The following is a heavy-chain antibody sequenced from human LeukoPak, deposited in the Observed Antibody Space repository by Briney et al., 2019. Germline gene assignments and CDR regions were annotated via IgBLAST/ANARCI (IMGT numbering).Heavy chain of an antibody. J-gene: IGHJ4*02. CDR3: ARGYGSGNCFFDY. Sequence: PSETLSLTCAVYGGSFSGYYWSWLRQPPGKGLEWVGEINHSGTTNYNPSLKSRVTISVDTSKNQFSLKLSSVTAADTAVFYCARGYGSGNCFFDYWGQGALVTVSS. D-gene: IGHD3-10*01. CDR1: GGSFSGYY. CDR2: INHSGTT. V-gene: IGHV4-34*01.